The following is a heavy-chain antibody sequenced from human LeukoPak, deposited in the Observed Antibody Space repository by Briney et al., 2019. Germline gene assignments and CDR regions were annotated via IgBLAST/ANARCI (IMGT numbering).Heavy chain of an antibody. CDR3: ARAVDTMVRGVIMNYGMDV. Sequence: ASVKASCKASGGTFSSYAISWVRQAPGQGLEWMGRIIPILGIANYAQKFQGRVTITADKSTSTAYMELSSLRSEDTAVYYCARAVDTMVRGVIMNYGMDVWGQGTTVTVSS. CDR1: GGTFSSYA. V-gene: IGHV1-69*04. J-gene: IGHJ6*02. CDR2: IIPILGIA. D-gene: IGHD3-10*01.